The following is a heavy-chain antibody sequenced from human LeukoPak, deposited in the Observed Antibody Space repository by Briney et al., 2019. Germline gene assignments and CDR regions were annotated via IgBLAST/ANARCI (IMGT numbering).Heavy chain of an antibody. J-gene: IGHJ2*01. CDR2: IYYSGST. V-gene: IGHV4-59*08. D-gene: IGHD3-9*01. Sequence: PSETLSLTCTVSGGSISSYYWSWIRQPPGKGLEWIGYIYYSGSTNYNPSLKSRVTISVDTSKNQFSLKLSSVTAADTAVYYCARVYYDILTGAPGWYFDLWGRGTLVTVSS. CDR3: ARVYYDILTGAPGWYFDL. CDR1: GGSISSYY.